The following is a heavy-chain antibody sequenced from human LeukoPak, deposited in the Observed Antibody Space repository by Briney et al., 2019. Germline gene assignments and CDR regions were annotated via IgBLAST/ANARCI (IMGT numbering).Heavy chain of an antibody. CDR1: GGSISSSSYY. CDR2: IYYSGST. Sequence: SETLSLTCTVSGGSISSSSYYWGWIRQPPGKGLEWIGSIYYSGSTYYNPSPKSRVTISVDTSKNQFSLKLSSVTAADTAVYYCARLGVAEDYYFDYWGQGTLVTVSS. V-gene: IGHV4-39*01. J-gene: IGHJ4*02. D-gene: IGHD3-3*01. CDR3: ARLGVAEDYYFDY.